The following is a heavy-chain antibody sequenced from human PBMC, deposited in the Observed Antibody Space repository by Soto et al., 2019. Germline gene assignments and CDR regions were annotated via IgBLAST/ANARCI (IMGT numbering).Heavy chain of an antibody. CDR1: GFTFSTYS. D-gene: IGHD6-13*01. CDR3: ARAGVAAFEQ. J-gene: IGHJ4*02. V-gene: IGHV3-21*01. CDR2: ISSSSGHI. Sequence: RRLSCLTSGFTFSTYSMKWVRQAPGRGLEWVSSISSSSGHIYFADSVKGRFTISRDNAKNSMYLQMDSLRAEDTAVYYCARAGVAAFEQWGEGTLVTVSS.